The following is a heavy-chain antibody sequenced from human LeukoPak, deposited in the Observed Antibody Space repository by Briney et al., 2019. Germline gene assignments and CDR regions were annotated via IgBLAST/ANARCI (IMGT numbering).Heavy chain of an antibody. Sequence: GRSLRLSCAASGFTFSSYGMHWVRQAPGKGPEWVAVIWYDGSNKYYADSVKGRFTISRDNSKNTLYLQMNSLRAEDTAVYYCAKSGYYGSGSFFDYWGQGTLVTVSS. V-gene: IGHV3-33*06. CDR2: IWYDGSNK. CDR1: GFTFSSYG. D-gene: IGHD3-10*01. CDR3: AKSGYYGSGSFFDY. J-gene: IGHJ4*02.